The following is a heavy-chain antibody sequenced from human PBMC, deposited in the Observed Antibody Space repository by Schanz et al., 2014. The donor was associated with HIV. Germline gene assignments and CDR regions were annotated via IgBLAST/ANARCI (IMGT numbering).Heavy chain of an antibody. CDR2: ISSSSSYI. V-gene: IGHV3-21*01. J-gene: IGHJ4*02. Sequence: EVQMVESGGGLVKAGGSLRLSCAASGFTFSTYNMNWVRQAPGKGLEWVSSISSSSSYIYYADSVKGRFTISRDNANNSLYLQMNSLRAEDTAVYYCAREGATGYITYWGQGTLVTVSS. CDR3: AREGATGYITY. CDR1: GFTFSTYN. D-gene: IGHD5-18*01.